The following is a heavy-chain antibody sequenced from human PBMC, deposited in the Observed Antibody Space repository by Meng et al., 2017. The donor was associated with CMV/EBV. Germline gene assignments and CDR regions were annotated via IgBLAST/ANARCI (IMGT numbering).Heavy chain of an antibody. CDR3: ARDNRRGGVDY. Sequence: QPPRHASSAGLVKPQQPLSLTFTVSGGSISSGDYYWSWIRQPPGKGLEWIGYIYYSGSTYYNPSLKSRVTISVDTSKNQFSLKLSSVTAADTAVYYCARDNRRGGVDYWGQGTLVTVSS. V-gene: IGHV4-30-4*08. CDR1: GGSISSGDYY. D-gene: IGHD3-3*01. CDR2: IYYSGST. J-gene: IGHJ4*02.